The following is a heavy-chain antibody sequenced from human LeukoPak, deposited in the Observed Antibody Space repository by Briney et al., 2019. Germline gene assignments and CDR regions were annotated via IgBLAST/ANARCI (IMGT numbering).Heavy chain of an antibody. D-gene: IGHD6-13*01. CDR2: IKQDGSEK. CDR3: ARETYSSSWSAKFYYYYYMDV. CDR1: GFIFSSYW. J-gene: IGHJ6*03. V-gene: IGHV3-7*01. Sequence: GGSLRLSCAASGFIFSSYWMSWVRQAPGKGLEWVANIKQDGSEKYYVDSVKGRFTISRDNAKNSLYLQMNSVRAEDTAVYYCARETYSSSWSAKFYYYYYMDVWGKGTTVTVSS.